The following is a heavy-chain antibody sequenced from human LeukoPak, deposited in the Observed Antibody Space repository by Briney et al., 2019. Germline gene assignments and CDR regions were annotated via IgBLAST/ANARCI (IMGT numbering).Heavy chain of an antibody. CDR2: INHSGST. CDR3: ARVQGRRFYYYYMDV. V-gene: IGHV4-34*01. J-gene: IGHJ6*03. D-gene: IGHD1-1*01. CDR1: GGSISDYY. Sequence: SETLSLTCTVSGGSISDYYWSWIRQPPGKGLEWIGEINHSGSTNYNPSLKSRVTISVDTSQNQFSLRLSSVTAADTAVYYCARVQGRRFYYYYMDVWGKGTTVTVSS.